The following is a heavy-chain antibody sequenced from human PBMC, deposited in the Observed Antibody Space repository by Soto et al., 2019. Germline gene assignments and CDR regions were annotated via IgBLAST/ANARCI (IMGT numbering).Heavy chain of an antibody. CDR3: ARIHWAQSSLDY. CDR1: GGSIDSGAFS. V-gene: IGHV4-30-2*01. D-gene: IGHD6-19*01. CDR2: VTHSGTA. J-gene: IGHJ4*02. Sequence: LSLTCAVSGGSIDSGAFSLSWIRQPPGKGLEWIGYVTHSGTAYSIPSLNGRLTLSVDSSQTQFSLKLTSVTAADSALYYCARIHWAQSSLDYWGRGILVTVS.